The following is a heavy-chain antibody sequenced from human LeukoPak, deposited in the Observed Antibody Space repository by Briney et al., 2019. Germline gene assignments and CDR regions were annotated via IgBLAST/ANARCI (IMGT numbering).Heavy chain of an antibody. CDR1: GFTFTTYW. CDR3: ARDPLRRFDY. CDR2: INADGSEK. J-gene: IGHJ4*02. Sequence: GALRLPCTASGFTFTTYWMTWVRQAPGKGLEWVANINADGSEKHYVDSVKGRFTISRDNAKNPLYLQMNSLRAEDTAVYYCARDPLRRFDYWGQGTLVTVSS. V-gene: IGHV3-7*01.